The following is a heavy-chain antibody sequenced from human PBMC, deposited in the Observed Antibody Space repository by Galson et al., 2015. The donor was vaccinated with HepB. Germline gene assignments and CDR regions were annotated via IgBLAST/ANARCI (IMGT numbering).Heavy chain of an antibody. Sequence: SLRLSCAASEFSVSRNYMIWVRQAPGKGLEWLSVIKSDGTTNYADSAKGRFTISRDNSKDTVYLQMNSLRTEDSAVYYCAGLRLTYSSGWSYFDYWGQGTLVTVSS. J-gene: IGHJ4*02. CDR1: EFSVSRNY. CDR3: AGLRLTYSSGWSYFDY. CDR2: IKSDGTT. V-gene: IGHV3-66*02. D-gene: IGHD6-19*01.